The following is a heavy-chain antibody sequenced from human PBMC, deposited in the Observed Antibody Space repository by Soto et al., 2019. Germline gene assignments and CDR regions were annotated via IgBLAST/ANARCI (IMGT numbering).Heavy chain of an antibody. D-gene: IGHD5-18*01. CDR2: ISWNSGSI. V-gene: IGHV3-9*01. J-gene: IGHJ6*02. Sequence: GGSLRLSCAASGFTFDDYAMHWVRQAPGKGLEWVSGISWNSGSIGYADSVKGRFTISRDNAKNSLYLQMNSLRAEDTALYYCAKALGRARLGYSYYYGMDVWGQGTTVTVSS. CDR1: GFTFDDYA. CDR3: AKALGRARLGYSYYYGMDV.